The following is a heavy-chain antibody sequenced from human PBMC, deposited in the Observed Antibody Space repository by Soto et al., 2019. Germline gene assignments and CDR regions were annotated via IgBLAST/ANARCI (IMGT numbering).Heavy chain of an antibody. V-gene: IGHV3-30*18. CDR1: GFTFSSYG. J-gene: IGHJ4*02. CDR2: ISYDGSNK. CDR3: AKSRSAHFLSTNIGYCSGGSCYLDY. Sequence: GESLKISCAASGFTFSSYGMHWVRQAPGKGLEWVAVISYDGSNKYYADSVKGRFTISRDNSKNTLYLQMNSLRAEDTAVYYCAKSRSAHFLSTNIGYCSGGSCYLDYWGQGTLVTVSS. D-gene: IGHD2-15*01.